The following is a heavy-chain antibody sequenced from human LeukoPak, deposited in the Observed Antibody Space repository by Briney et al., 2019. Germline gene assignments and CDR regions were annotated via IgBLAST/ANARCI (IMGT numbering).Heavy chain of an antibody. J-gene: IGHJ3*02. Sequence: SETLSLTCTVSGGSISSYYWSWIRQPPGKGLEWIGYIYYSGSTNYNPSLKSRVTISVYTSKNQFSLKLSSVTAADTAVYYCARLGGSGSYAFDIWGQGTMVTVSS. CDR1: GGSISSYY. CDR2: IYYSGST. D-gene: IGHD3-10*01. V-gene: IGHV4-59*01. CDR3: ARLGGSGSYAFDI.